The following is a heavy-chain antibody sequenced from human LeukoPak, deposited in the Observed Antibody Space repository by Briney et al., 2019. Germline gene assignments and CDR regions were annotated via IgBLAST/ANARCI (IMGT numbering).Heavy chain of an antibody. CDR2: ISSSGSTI. J-gene: IGHJ4*02. D-gene: IGHD6-19*01. Sequence: GSLRLSCAASGFTFSGYYMSWIRQAPGKGLEWVSYISSSGSTIYYADSVKGRFTISRDNAKNSLYLQMNSLRAEDTAVYYCARDEQWLVQKYWGQGTLVTVSS. V-gene: IGHV3-11*01. CDR1: GFTFSGYY. CDR3: ARDEQWLVQKY.